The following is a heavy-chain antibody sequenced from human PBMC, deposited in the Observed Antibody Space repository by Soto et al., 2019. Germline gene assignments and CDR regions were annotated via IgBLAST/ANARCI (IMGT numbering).Heavy chain of an antibody. CDR2: IRSKAYGGTT. J-gene: IGHJ4*02. D-gene: IGHD2-2*01. CDR1: GFTFGDYA. CDR3: TSAAADY. Sequence: PGGSLRLSCTASGFTFGDYAMSWVRQAPGKGLEWVGFIRSKAYGGTTEYAASVKGRFTISRDDSKSIAYLQMNSLKTEDTAVYYCTSAAADYWGQGTLVTVSS. V-gene: IGHV3-49*04.